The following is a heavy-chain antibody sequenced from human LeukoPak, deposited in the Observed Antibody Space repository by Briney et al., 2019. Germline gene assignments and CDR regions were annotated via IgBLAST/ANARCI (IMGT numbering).Heavy chain of an antibody. CDR1: GGSISSSNW. CDR3: ARDGGNSVYYGMDV. CDR2: IYHSGST. J-gene: IGHJ6*02. V-gene: IGHV4-4*02. Sequence: SETLSLTCAVSGGSISSSNWWSWVRQPPGKGPEWIGEIYHSGSTNYNPSLKSRVTISVDKSKNQFSLKLSSVTAADTAVYYCARDGGNSVYYGMDVWGQGTTVTVSS. D-gene: IGHD4-23*01.